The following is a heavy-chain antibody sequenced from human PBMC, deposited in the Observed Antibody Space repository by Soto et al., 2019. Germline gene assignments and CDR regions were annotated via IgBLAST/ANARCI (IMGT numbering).Heavy chain of an antibody. CDR1: GGSVSGGVYY. Sequence: SETLSLTCTVSGGSVSGGVYYWNWIRQHPEKGLEWIGYIYYSGSTYYNPSLRSRVTISADTSKNQFSLKLSSVTVADTAVYYCARDKITGLFDYWGQGTLVTVSS. J-gene: IGHJ4*02. CDR3: ARDKITGLFDY. D-gene: IGHD2-8*02. CDR2: IYYSGST. V-gene: IGHV4-31*03.